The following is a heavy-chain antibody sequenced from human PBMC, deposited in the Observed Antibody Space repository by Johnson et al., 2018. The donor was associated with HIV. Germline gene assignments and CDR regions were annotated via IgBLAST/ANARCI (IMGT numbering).Heavy chain of an antibody. D-gene: IGHD3-16*01. CDR2: ISYDGSNK. Sequence: QVQLVESGGGVVQPGRSLRLSCAASGFTFSTYGMHWVRQAPGKGLEWVAVISYDGSNKYYADSVKGRFTISRDNSENSLYLQMNSLTAEDTSLYYCAGGRGTFDSWGQGTMVTVSS. CDR1: GFTFSTYG. CDR3: AGGRGTFDS. V-gene: IGHV3-33*05. J-gene: IGHJ3*02.